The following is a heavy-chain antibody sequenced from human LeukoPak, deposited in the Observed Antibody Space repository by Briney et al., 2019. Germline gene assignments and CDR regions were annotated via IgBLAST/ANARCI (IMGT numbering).Heavy chain of an antibody. J-gene: IGHJ3*02. CDR3: ARSYSGSPYDAFDI. V-gene: IGHV4-61*01. Sequence: SETLSLTCTVSGGSISSGSYYWSWIRQPPGKGLEWIGYIYYSGSTNYNPSLKSRVTISVDTSKNQFSLKLSSVTAADTAVYYCARSYSGSPYDAFDIWGQGTMVAVSS. CDR1: GGSISSGSYY. CDR2: IYYSGST. D-gene: IGHD1-26*01.